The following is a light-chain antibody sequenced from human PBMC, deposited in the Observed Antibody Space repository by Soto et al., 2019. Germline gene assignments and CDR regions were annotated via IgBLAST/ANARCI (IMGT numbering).Light chain of an antibody. CDR2: GAS. CDR3: QRYNNWRT. CDR1: QSVSSN. Sequence: EILMTQSPATLSVSPGERATLSCRASQSVSSNLAWYQQKPGQAPRLLIYGASTRATGIPARFSGSGSGTEFTLTISSLQSEDFAVYYCQRYNNWRTFGQGTKVDIK. J-gene: IGKJ1*01. V-gene: IGKV3-15*01.